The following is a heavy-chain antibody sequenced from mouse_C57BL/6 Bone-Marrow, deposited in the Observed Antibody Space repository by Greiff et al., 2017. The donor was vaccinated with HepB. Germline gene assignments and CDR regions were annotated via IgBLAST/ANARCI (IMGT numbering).Heavy chain of an antibody. CDR2: ISYDGSN. J-gene: IGHJ2*01. CDR3: ARDRGWDYDY. Sequence: ESGPGLVKPSQSLSLTCSVTGYSITSGYYWNWIRQFPGNKLEWMGYISYDGSNNYNPSLKNRISITRDTSKNQFFLKLNSVTTEDTATYYCARDRGWDYDYWGQGTTLTVSS. D-gene: IGHD4-1*01. CDR1: GYSITSGYY. V-gene: IGHV3-6*01.